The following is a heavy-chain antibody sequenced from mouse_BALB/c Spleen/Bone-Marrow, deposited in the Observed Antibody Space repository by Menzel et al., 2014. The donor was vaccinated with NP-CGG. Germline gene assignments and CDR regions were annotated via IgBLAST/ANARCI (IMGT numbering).Heavy chain of an antibody. J-gene: IGHJ2*01. Sequence: VKLMESGAEFAKPGASVRLSCKASGYTFTRFYIHWVKQRPGQDLEWIGEIDPSDSYINYNQKFKGKATLTVDKSSSTAYMQLSSLTSEDSALYYCARWGYLDYWGQGTTLTSSS. D-gene: IGHD3-1*01. CDR3: ARWGYLDY. CDR1: GYTFTRFY. CDR2: IDPSDSYI. V-gene: IGHV1-69*02.